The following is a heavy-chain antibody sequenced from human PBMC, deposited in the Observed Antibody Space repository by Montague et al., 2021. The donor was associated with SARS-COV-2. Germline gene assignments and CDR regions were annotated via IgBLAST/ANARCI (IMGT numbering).Heavy chain of an antibody. CDR2: IDWDGDK. V-gene: IGHV2-70*11. J-gene: IGHJ6*02. CDR3: ARGPSDTYYYNGMDV. CDR1: GFSLSTSGMC. Sequence: PALVKPTQALTLTCTFSGFSLSTSGMCMTWIRQPPGKALEWLARIDWDGDKYYSTSLKSRLTISKDTSKNLVVLTMTNMDPVDTATYYCARGPSDTYYYNGMDVWGRGTTVTVSS.